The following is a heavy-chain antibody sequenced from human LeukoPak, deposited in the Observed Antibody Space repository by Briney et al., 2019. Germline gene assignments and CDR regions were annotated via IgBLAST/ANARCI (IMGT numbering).Heavy chain of an antibody. D-gene: IGHD1-26*01. J-gene: IGHJ4*02. CDR3: ARHQDLRYSGSYRGFDY. CDR2: ISAYNGNT. CDR1: GYTFTSYG. V-gene: IGHV1-18*01. Sequence: ASVKVSCKASGYTFTSYGISWVRQAPGQGLEWMGWISAYNGNTNYAQKLQSRVTMTTDTSTSTAYMELRSLRSDDTAVYYCARHQDLRYSGSYRGFDYWGQGTLVTVSS.